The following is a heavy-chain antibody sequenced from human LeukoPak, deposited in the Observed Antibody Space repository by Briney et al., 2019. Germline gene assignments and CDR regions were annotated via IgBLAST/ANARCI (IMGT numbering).Heavy chain of an antibody. J-gene: IGHJ5*02. V-gene: IGHV4-34*01. CDR3: ARGLSPNWFDP. Sequence: PPESLCLTSAVYVGSSTGYNWGRISQSPRKRVWWNGKINHSGSTNYNPSLKGRVTISVDTSKNQFSLKLSPGTAADTAVYYCARGLSPNWFDPWGEGTLVTVSP. CDR1: VGSSTGYN. CDR2: INHSGST.